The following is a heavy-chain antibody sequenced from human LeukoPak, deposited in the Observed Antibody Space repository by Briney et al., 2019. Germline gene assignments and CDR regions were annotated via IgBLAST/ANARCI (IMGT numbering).Heavy chain of an antibody. V-gene: IGHV4-39*01. CDR3: ARSSYGAGSKPYWVDY. J-gene: IGHJ4*02. D-gene: IGHD3-10*01. CDR2: YSGST. Sequence: SETLSLTCTVSGGSISSSSYYWAWIRQPPGKGLEYIGSYSGSTYYNPSLKSRVTISVDTSKKQFSLKLSSVTAADTAVYYCARSSYGAGSKPYWVDYWGQGALVTVSS. CDR1: GGSISSSSYY.